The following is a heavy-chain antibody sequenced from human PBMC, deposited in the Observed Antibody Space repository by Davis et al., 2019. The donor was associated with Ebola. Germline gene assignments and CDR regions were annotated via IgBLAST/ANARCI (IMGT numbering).Heavy chain of an antibody. CDR2: IYSGGST. D-gene: IGHD5-12*01. Sequence: GESLKISCAASGFTFSSNYMSWVRQAPGKGLEWVSVIYSGGSTYYADSVKGRFTISRHNSKNTLYLQMNSLRAEDTAVYYCARDSWIYGMDVWGQGTTVTVSS. CDR1: GFTFSSNY. V-gene: IGHV3-53*04. J-gene: IGHJ6*02. CDR3: ARDSWIYGMDV.